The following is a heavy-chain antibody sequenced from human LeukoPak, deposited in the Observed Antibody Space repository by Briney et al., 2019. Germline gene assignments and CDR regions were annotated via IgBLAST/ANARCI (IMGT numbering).Heavy chain of an antibody. CDR2: ISYDGSNE. CDR3: AKDSPARGGWLPPFDY. J-gene: IGHJ4*02. V-gene: IGHV3-30*04. Sequence: PGGSLRLSCAASGFTFSTFTMHWVRQAPGKGLNLVAVISYDGSNEYYADSVKGRFTISRDNSRNTLELQMNSLRAEDTAVYYCAKDSPARGGWLPPFDYWGQGTLVTVSS. D-gene: IGHD3-22*01. CDR1: GFTFSTFT.